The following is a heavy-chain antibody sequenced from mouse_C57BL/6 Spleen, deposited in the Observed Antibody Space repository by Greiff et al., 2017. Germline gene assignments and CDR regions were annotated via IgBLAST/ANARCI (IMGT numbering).Heavy chain of an antibody. D-gene: IGHD2-1*01. J-gene: IGHJ3*01. CDR2: IDPETGGT. Sequence: QVQLQQSGAELVRPGASVTLSCKASGYTFTDYEMYWVKQTPVHGLEWIGAIDPETGGTAYNQKFKGKAILTADKSSSTAYLELRSLTSEDSAVYYCTRWGGNYRFAYWGQGTLVTVSA. V-gene: IGHV1-15*01. CDR1: GYTFTDYE. CDR3: TRWGGNYRFAY.